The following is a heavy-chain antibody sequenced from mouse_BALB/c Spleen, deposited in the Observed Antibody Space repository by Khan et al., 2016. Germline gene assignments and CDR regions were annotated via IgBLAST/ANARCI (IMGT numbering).Heavy chain of an antibody. Sequence: QIQLVQSGPELKKPGKTVKISCKASGYTFTNYGMYWVKQAPGKGLKWMGWINTYSGETTYADDFKGRFAFSLETSANTAYLQINTLTTEDTATYSGARYRYYYGNCTYFDDWGEGTTVTVSS. CDR3: ARYRYYYGNCTYFDD. D-gene: IGHD1-1*01. CDR2: INTYSGET. CDR1: GYTFTNYG. V-gene: IGHV9-3-1*01. J-gene: IGHJ1*01.